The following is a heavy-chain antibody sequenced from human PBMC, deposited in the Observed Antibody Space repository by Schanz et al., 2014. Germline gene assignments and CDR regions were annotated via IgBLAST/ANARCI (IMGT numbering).Heavy chain of an antibody. CDR3: ARGGRTTYNYYYGMDV. CDR2: IYHSGST. V-gene: IGHV4-4*02. CDR1: GGSISSSNW. Sequence: QVQLQESGPGLVKPSGTLSLTCAVSGGSISSSNWWSWVRQPPGKGLEWIGEIYHSGSTNYNPSLKSRVTISVDTSKNQFSLKLSSVTAADTAVYYCARGGRTTYNYYYGMDVWGQGTTVTVSS. J-gene: IGHJ6*02. D-gene: IGHD1-1*01.